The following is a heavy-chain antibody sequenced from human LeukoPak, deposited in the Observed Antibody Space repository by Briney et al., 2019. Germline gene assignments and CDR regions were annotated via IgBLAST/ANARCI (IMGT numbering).Heavy chain of an antibody. CDR2: INHSGST. CDR3: ARDFRPLGEAFDI. J-gene: IGHJ3*02. V-gene: IGHV4-34*01. Sequence: PSETLSLTCAVYGGSFSGYYWSWIRQPPGKGLEWIGEINHSGSTNYNPSLKSRVTISVDTSKNQFSLKLSSVTAADTAVYYCARDFRPLGEAFDIWGQGTMVTVSS. CDR1: GGSFSGYY.